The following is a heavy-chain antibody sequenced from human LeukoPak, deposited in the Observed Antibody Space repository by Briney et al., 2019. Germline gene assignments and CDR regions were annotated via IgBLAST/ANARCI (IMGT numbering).Heavy chain of an antibody. J-gene: IGHJ4*02. CDR3: ARGPTVTTDY. D-gene: IGHD4-17*01. CDR1: GGSISSSNW. CDR2: IYHSGSS. V-gene: IGHV4-4*02. Sequence: SETLSLTCAVSGGSISSSNWWSWVRQPPGKGLEWIGEIYHSGSSFCNPSLKSRVTMSVDTSKNQFSLRLNSVTAADTAVYYCARGPTVTTDYWGQGTLVTVSS.